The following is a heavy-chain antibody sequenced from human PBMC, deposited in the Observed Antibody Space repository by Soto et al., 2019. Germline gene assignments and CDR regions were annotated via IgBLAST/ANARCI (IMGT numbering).Heavy chain of an antibody. CDR1: GGSISSSSYY. V-gene: IGHV4-39*01. CDR3: ARPGIAVAGAGPVDY. Sequence: QLQLQESGPGLVKPSETLSLTCTVSGGSISSSSYYWGWIRQPPGKGLEWIGSIYYSGSTYYNPSLKSRVTISVDTSKNQFSLKLSSVTAADTAVYYCARPGIAVAGAGPVDYWGQGTLVTVSS. CDR2: IYYSGST. D-gene: IGHD6-19*01. J-gene: IGHJ4*02.